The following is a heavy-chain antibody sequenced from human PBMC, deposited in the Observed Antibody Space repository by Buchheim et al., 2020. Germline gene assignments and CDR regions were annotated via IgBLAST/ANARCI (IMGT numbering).Heavy chain of an antibody. Sequence: QVQLVESGGGVVQPGRSLRLSCAASGFTFSSYAMHWVRQAPGKGLEWVAVISYDGSNKYYADSVKGRFTISRDNSKNTLYLQMNSLRAEDTAVYYCARDPYSGSHGHHYGMDVWGQGTT. CDR3: ARDPYSGSHGHHYGMDV. J-gene: IGHJ6*02. CDR1: GFTFSSYA. CDR2: ISYDGSNK. V-gene: IGHV3-30-3*01. D-gene: IGHD1-26*01.